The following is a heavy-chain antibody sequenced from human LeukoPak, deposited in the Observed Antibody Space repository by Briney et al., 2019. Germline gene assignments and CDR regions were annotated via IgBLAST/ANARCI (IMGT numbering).Heavy chain of an antibody. CDR1: GGSISSGSYY. D-gene: IGHD3-10*01. CDR2: IYTSGST. J-gene: IGHJ4*02. V-gene: IGHV4-61*02. Sequence: PSQTLSLTCTVSGGSISSGSYYWIWIRQPAGKGLEWIGRIYTSGSTSYNSTLKSRVTISVDTSKNQFSLKLSSVTAADTAVYYCARGRLEGLFDYWGQGTLVTVSS. CDR3: ARGRLEGLFDY.